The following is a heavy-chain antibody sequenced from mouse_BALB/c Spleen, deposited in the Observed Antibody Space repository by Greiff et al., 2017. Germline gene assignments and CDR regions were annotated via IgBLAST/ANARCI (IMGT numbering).Heavy chain of an antibody. Sequence: QVQLQQSGAGLVRPGTSVKVSCKASGYAFTNYLIEWVKQRPGQGLEWIGVINTGSGGTNYNEKFKGKATLTADKSSSTAYMQLSSLTSDDSAVDFCARLGGNYDYYDMDYWGQGTSVTVSA. CDR3: ARLGGNYDYYDMDY. J-gene: IGHJ4*01. D-gene: IGHD2-1*01. V-gene: IGHV1-54*01. CDR1: GYAFTNYL. CDR2: INTGSGGT.